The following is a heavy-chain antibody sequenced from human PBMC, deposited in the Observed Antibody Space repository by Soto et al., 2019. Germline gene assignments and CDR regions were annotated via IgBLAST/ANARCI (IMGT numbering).Heavy chain of an antibody. CDR2: IYYSGST. Sequence: SETLSLTCTVSGGSISSSSYYWGWIRQPPGKGLEWIGSIYYSGSTYYNPSLKSRVTISVDTSKNQFSLKLSSVTAADTAVYYCARLGSGYYYYFDYWGQGTLVTVSS. CDR1: GGSISSSSYY. J-gene: IGHJ4*02. D-gene: IGHD3-22*01. V-gene: IGHV4-39*01. CDR3: ARLGSGYYYYFDY.